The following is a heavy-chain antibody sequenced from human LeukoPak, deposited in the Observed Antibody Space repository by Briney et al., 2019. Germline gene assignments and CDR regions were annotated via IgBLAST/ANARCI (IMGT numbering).Heavy chain of an antibody. J-gene: IGHJ5*02. D-gene: IGHD2-2*02. V-gene: IGHV1-8*03. Sequence: GASVKVSCKASGYTFTSYDINWVRQAAGQGFEWMGWMNPNSGNTGYAQKFQGRVTITRNISISTAYMELSSLRSEDTAVYYCARTPRNKYCSSTSCYTGWFDPWGQGTLVTVSS. CDR2: MNPNSGNT. CDR3: ARTPRNKYCSSTSCYTGWFDP. CDR1: GYTFTSYD.